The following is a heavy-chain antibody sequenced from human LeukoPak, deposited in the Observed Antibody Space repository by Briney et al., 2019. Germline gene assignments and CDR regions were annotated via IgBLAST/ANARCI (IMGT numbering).Heavy chain of an antibody. J-gene: IGHJ3*02. CDR1: GYSFTNYG. CDR3: ARPIYCSGDNCCWAAFDI. CDR2: ISGYNGNT. Sequence: GASVKVSCKASGYSFTNYGINWVRQAPGQGLEWMGWISGYNGNTNYAQKFQGRVTVTTDTSTRTANMELRSLTSDDTAVYCCARPIYCSGDNCCWAAFDIWGQGTMVTVSS. V-gene: IGHV1-18*01. D-gene: IGHD2-15*01.